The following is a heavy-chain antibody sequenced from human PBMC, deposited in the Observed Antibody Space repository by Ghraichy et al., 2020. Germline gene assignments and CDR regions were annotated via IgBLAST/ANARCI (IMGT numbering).Heavy chain of an antibody. CDR1: GDSISSSSYH. D-gene: IGHD3-22*01. CDR3: ARQNYFHSGGYD. J-gene: IGHJ4*02. V-gene: IGHV4-39*01. CDR2: IYYSGST. Sequence: SQTLSLTCTVSGDSISSSSYHWGWIRQPPEKGLEWIGSIYYSGSTNYNPSLKSRVTISVDTSKNQFSLKLNSVTAADTAMYYCARQNYFHSGGYDWGQGTLVTVSS.